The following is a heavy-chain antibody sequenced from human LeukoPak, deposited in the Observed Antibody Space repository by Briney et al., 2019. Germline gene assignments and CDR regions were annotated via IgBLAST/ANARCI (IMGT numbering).Heavy chain of an antibody. Sequence: PSETLSHTCTVSGGSISSGSYYWSWIRQPAGKGLEWIGRIYTSGSTNYNPSLKSRVTISVDTSKNQFSLKLSSVTAADTAVYYCARVPHSSSWYADAFDIWGQGTMVTVSS. J-gene: IGHJ3*02. D-gene: IGHD6-13*01. CDR3: ARVPHSSSWYADAFDI. CDR1: GGSISSGSYY. CDR2: IYTSGST. V-gene: IGHV4-61*02.